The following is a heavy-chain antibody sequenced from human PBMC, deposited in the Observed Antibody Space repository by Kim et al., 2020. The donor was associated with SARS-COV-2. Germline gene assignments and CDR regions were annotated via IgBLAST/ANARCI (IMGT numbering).Heavy chain of an antibody. CDR1: GFTFSNYA. J-gene: IGHJ5*01. V-gene: IGHV3-23*01. CDR2: IGAGHDA. CDR3: TKRAATGSGPYYYDS. Sequence: GGSLRLSCAVSGFTFSNYAMSWVRQAPGKRLEWVAGIGAGHDAYYRDSVRGRFTISRDHSDNTLYLQMNSLRADYAAVYHCTKRAATGSGPYYYDSWG. D-gene: IGHD3-10*01.